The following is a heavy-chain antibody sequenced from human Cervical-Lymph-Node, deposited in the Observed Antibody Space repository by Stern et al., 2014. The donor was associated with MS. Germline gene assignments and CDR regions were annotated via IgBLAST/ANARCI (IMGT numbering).Heavy chain of an antibody. CDR2: IYDSRCT. D-gene: IGHD6-13*01. CDR1: GGSISTDGYY. Sequence: QVKLQESGPGVAKPSQTLSLTCTVSGGSISTDGYYWTWIRQHPEKGLEWIGYIYDSRCTYYNPPHKSRVTMSPDTSKNHSSLNLSSVTAADTAIYYCARDDRGSSWYRFDFWGQGTLVTVSS. V-gene: IGHV4-31*03. CDR3: ARDDRGSSWYRFDF. J-gene: IGHJ4*02.